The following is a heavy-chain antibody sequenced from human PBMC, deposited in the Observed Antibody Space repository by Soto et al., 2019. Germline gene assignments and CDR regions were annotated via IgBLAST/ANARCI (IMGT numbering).Heavy chain of an antibody. Sequence: SETLALTCAVPGGSISSDDWWWIRQPPGKGLEWIGYIYYSGSTNYNPSLKSRVTISVDTSKNQFSLKLSSVPAADTAVYYCARDQGYNYDYYYLLSFSAQGTTVPVSS. CDR2: IYYSGST. D-gene: IGHD5-18*01. CDR3: ARDQGYNYDYYYLLSF. J-gene: IGHJ6*02. CDR1: GGSISSDD. V-gene: IGHV4-59*01.